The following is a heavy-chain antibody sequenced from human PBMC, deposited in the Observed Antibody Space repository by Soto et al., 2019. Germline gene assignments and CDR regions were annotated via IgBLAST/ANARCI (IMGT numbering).Heavy chain of an antibody. J-gene: IGHJ4*02. CDR3: ARDPTGYYNFDY. Sequence: SLRLSCAASGFTFSSYGMHWVRQAPGKALEWVAVIWYDGSSKLYADSVKGRFTISRDNSKNTLYLQMDSLRAEDTAVYYCARDPTGYYNFDYWGQGTLVTVSS. V-gene: IGHV3-33*01. CDR1: GFTFSSYG. D-gene: IGHD3-9*01. CDR2: IWYDGSSK.